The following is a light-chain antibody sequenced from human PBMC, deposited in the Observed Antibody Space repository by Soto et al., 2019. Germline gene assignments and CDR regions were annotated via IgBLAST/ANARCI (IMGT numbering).Light chain of an antibody. CDR3: QAYDYSLTASV. CDR1: SSNLGAGYD. J-gene: IGLJ3*02. CDR2: GNR. V-gene: IGLV1-40*01. Sequence: QSVLTQPPSVSGAPGQRVTISCTGNSSNLGAGYDVHWYRQLPGAAPKLVIFGNRNRPSGVPERFSGSKSGTSASLAITGLQGEDEANYYCQAYDYSLTASVFGGGTQLTVL.